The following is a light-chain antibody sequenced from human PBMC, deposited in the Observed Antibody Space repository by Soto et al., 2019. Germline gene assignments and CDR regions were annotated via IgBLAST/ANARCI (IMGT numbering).Light chain of an antibody. V-gene: IGLV1-40*01. CDR1: SSNIGAGYD. CDR3: QSYDSSLSVVV. CDR2: GNT. J-gene: IGLJ2*01. Sequence: QSVLTQTPSVSGAPGQRVTISCTGSSSNIGAGYDVHWYQRLPGTAPKLLIYGNTNRPSGVPDRFSGSKSGTSASLAITGLQAEDEADYYCQSYDSSLSVVVFGGGTKLTVL.